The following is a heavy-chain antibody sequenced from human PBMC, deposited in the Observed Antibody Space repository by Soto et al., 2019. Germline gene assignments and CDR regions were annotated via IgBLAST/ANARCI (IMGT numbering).Heavy chain of an antibody. J-gene: IGHJ6*02. V-gene: IGHV1-18*01. CDR1: GYTFTSYG. Sequence: ASVKVSCKASGYTFTSYGISWVRQAPGQGLEWMGWISAYNGNTNYAQKLQGRVTMTTDTSTSTAYMELNSLRAEDTAVYYCAREGQKRIAAAGTTYGMDVWGQGTTVTVSS. D-gene: IGHD6-13*01. CDR2: ISAYNGNT. CDR3: AREGQKRIAAAGTTYGMDV.